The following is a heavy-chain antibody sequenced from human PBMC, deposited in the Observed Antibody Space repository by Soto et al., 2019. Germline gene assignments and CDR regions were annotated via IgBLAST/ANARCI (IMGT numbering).Heavy chain of an antibody. J-gene: IGHJ4*02. Sequence: ASVKVSCKASGYTFTGYYMHWVRQAPGQGREWMGWINAGNGNTNYSQKFQGRLTITRDTSASTAYMELSSLRSEDTAVYYCAKGEWSYRRGGSCYYFDYWGQGTVVTVSS. V-gene: IGHV1-3*01. CDR1: GYTFTGYY. CDR3: AKGEWSYRRGGSCYYFDY. CDR2: INAGNGNT. D-gene: IGHD2-15*01.